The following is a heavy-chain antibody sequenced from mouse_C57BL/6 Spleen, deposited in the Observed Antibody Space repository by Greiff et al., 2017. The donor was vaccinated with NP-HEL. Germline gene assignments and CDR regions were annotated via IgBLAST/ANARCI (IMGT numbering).Heavy chain of an antibody. Sequence: EVQLQQSGPVLVKPGASVKMSCKASGYTFTDYYMNWVKQSHGKSLEWIGVINPYNGGTSYNQKFKGKATLTVDKSSSTAYMELNSLTSEDSAVYYCANDYDGAMDYWGQGTSVTVSS. V-gene: IGHV1-19*01. D-gene: IGHD2-4*01. CDR2: INPYNGGT. CDR1: GYTFTDYY. J-gene: IGHJ4*01. CDR3: ANDYDGAMDY.